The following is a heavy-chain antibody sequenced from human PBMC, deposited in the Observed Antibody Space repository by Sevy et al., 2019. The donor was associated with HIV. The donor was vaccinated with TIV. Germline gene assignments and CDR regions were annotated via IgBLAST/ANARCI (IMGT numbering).Heavy chain of an antibody. CDR2: ISGSGGYT. D-gene: IGHD3-3*01. V-gene: IGHV3-23*01. J-gene: IGHJ4*02. CDR3: AGGSWSGFDY. Sequence: GGSLRLSCAASGFIFRSYVMSWVRQAPGKGLEWVSTISGSGGYTYYADSVKGRFTISRDNSKNTLELEMNSLRVEDTAVYYCAGGSWSGFDYWVQGTLVTVSS. CDR1: GFIFRSYV.